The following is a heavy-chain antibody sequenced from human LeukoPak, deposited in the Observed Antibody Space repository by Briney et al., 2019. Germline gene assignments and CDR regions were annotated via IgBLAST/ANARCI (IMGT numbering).Heavy chain of an antibody. J-gene: IGHJ4*02. Sequence: GESVKISCKGSGYSFTSYWIGWVRQMPGKGLEWMGIIYPGDSDTRYSPSFQGQVTISADKSISTACLQWSSLKASDTAMYYCARPGDYDYVWGSSSSDYFDYWGQETLVTVSS. D-gene: IGHD3-16*01. CDR1: GYSFTSYW. CDR3: ARPGDYDYVWGSSSSDYFDY. CDR2: IYPGDSDT. V-gene: IGHV5-51*01.